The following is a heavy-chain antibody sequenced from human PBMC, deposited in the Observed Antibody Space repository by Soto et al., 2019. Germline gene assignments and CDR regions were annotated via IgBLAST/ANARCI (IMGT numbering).Heavy chain of an antibody. J-gene: IGHJ3*02. CDR3: AKEDYYYDSSGYYPDAFDI. CDR2: ISGSGGST. D-gene: IGHD3-22*01. V-gene: IGHV3-23*01. CDR1: GFTFSSYA. Sequence: GGSLRLSCAASGFTFSSYAMSWVRQAPGKGLERVSAISGSGGSTYYADSVKGRFTISRDNSKNTLYLQMNSLRAEDTAVYYCAKEDYYYDSSGYYPDAFDIWGQGTMVTVSS.